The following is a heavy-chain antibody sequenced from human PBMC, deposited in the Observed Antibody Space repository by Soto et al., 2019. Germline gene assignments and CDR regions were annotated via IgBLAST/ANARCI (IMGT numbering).Heavy chain of an antibody. J-gene: IGHJ6*02. Sequence: GASVKVSCKASGFTFTSSAVQWVRQARGQRLEWIGWIGVDNGNTNYAQKLQDRVTMTTDTSTSTAYMELRSLRSDDTAVYYCARSRGGYSYGYGTRDYYGMDVWGQGTTVTVSS. V-gene: IGHV1-58*01. CDR2: IGVDNGNT. CDR1: GFTFTSSA. CDR3: ARSRGGYSYGYGTRDYYGMDV. D-gene: IGHD5-18*01.